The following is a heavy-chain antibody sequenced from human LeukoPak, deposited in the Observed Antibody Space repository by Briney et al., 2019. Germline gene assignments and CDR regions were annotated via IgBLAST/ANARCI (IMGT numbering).Heavy chain of an antibody. J-gene: IGHJ4*02. CDR1: GYTFTGYY. Sequence: ASVKVSCKASGYTFTGYYVQWVRQTPGQGLEWMGWINSKSGNTRNAQNFQGRVTMTWDTSITTGYMELSGLRSDDTAVYYCASRPTDGNYAMWDYWGQGTLVIVSS. D-gene: IGHD4-17*01. CDR3: ASRPTDGNYAMWDY. CDR2: INSKSGNT. V-gene: IGHV1-2*02.